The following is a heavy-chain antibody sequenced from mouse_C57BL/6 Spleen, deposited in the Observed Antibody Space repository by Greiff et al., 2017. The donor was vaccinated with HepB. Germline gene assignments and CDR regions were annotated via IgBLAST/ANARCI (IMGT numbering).Heavy chain of an antibody. CDR3: GRPPYGNYPSAWFAY. D-gene: IGHD2-1*01. CDR2: IRSKSNNYAT. Sequence: DVKLVESGGGLVQPKGSLKLSCAASGFSFNTYAMNWVRQAPGKGLEWVARIRSKSNNYATYYADSVKDRFTISRDDSESMLYMQMNNLKTEDTAMYYCGRPPYGNYPSAWFAYGGQGTLVTVSA. CDR1: GFSFNTYA. V-gene: IGHV10-1*01. J-gene: IGHJ3*01.